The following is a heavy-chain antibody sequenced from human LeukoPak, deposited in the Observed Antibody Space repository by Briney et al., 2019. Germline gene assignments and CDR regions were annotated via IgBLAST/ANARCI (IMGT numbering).Heavy chain of an antibody. CDR1: GFTFSNYA. CDR3: TKGTIWLPFDY. D-gene: IGHD5-18*01. J-gene: IGHJ4*02. Sequence: GGSLRLSCAASGFTFSNYAMSCARQAPGKGLEWVSAISGSGGSTYYADSVKGRFTISRDNSKNTLYLQMNSLRAEDTAVYYCTKGTIWLPFDYWGQGTLVTVSS. CDR2: ISGSGGST. V-gene: IGHV3-23*01.